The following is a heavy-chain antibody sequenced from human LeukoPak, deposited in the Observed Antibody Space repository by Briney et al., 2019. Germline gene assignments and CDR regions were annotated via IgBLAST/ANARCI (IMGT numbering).Heavy chain of an antibody. CDR3: ARVKQLVAYYYYYMDV. J-gene: IGHJ6*03. D-gene: IGHD6-6*01. V-gene: IGHV6-1*01. Sequence: SQTLSLTCAISGDSVSSNSAAWNWIRQSPSRGLEWLGRTYYRSKWYNDYAVSVKSRITINPDTSKNQFSLQLNSVTPEDTAVYYCARVKQLVAYYYYYMDVWGKGTTVTVSS. CDR2: TYYRSKWYN. CDR1: GDSVSSNSAA.